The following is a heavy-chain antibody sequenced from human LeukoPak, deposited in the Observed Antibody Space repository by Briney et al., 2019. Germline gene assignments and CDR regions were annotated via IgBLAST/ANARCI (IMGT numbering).Heavy chain of an antibody. CDR3: ATTYGRSFREYFQH. Sequence: GVSVKVSCKASGYTFTSYGISWVRQAPGQGLEWMGWISAYNGNTNYAQKLQGRVTMTTDTSASTAYMELRNLRSDDTAVYYCATTYGRSFREYFQHWGQGTLVTVSS. CDR1: GYTFTSYG. V-gene: IGHV1-18*01. J-gene: IGHJ1*01. D-gene: IGHD4-17*01. CDR2: ISAYNGNT.